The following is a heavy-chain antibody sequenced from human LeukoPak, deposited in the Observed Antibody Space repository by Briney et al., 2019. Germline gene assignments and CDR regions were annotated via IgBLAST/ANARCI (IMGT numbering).Heavy chain of an antibody. CDR3: AKSNSGGPTALDI. J-gene: IGHJ3*02. CDR2: IGASGDNI. V-gene: IGHV3-23*01. CDR1: GFTFHNYA. Sequence: GGSLRLSCEASGFTFHNYAIAWVRQAPGKGLEYVSSIGASGDNIYYGGSVKGRFTISRDNSKSTLYLQMNSLRGEDTAIYYCAKSNSGGPTALDIWGQGTMVTVSS. D-gene: IGHD4-23*01.